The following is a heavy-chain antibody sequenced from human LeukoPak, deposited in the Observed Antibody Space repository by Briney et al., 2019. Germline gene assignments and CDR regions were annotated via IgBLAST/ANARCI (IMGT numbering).Heavy chain of an antibody. J-gene: IGHJ6*03. CDR2: INPSGGST. CDR3: ARACRSTSCYGANYYYYYIDV. Sequence: GASVTVSCKASGYTFTRYYMHWVRQAPGQGIEWMGIINPSGGSTSYAQKLQGRVTITRDISTSTVYMELSSLRSEDTAVYYCARACRSTSCYGANYYYYYIDVWGKGTTVTVSS. V-gene: IGHV1-46*01. D-gene: IGHD2-2*01. CDR1: GYTFTRYY.